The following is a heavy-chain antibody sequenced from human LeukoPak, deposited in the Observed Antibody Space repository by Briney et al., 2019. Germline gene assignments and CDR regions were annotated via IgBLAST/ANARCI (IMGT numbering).Heavy chain of an antibody. Sequence: PGGSLRLSCAASGFTFSSYWMSWVRQAPGKGLECVANKKHDGSVKYYVDSVKGRFTISRDNAKNSLYLQMNSLRAEDTAVYFCARDDSYSSDYWGQGALVIVSS. CDR2: KKHDGSVK. CDR1: GFTFSSYW. V-gene: IGHV3-7*05. CDR3: ARDDSYSSDY. D-gene: IGHD6-13*01. J-gene: IGHJ4*02.